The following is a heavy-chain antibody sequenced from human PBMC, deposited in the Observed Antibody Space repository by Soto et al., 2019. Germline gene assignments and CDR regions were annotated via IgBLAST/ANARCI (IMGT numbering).Heavy chain of an antibody. J-gene: IGHJ3*02. CDR2: IWYDGSNK. Sequence: QVQLVESGGGVVQPGRSLRLSCAASGFTFSSYGMHWVRQAPGKGLEWVAVIWYDGSNKYYADSVKGRFTISRDNSKNTLYLQMNSLRAEGTAVYYCARDHDDYGDYGDAFDIWGQGTMVTVSS. CDR3: ARDHDDYGDYGDAFDI. D-gene: IGHD4-17*01. V-gene: IGHV3-33*01. CDR1: GFTFSSYG.